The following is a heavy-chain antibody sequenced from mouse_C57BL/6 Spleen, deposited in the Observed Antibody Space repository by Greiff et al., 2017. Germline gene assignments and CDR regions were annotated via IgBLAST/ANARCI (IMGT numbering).Heavy chain of an antibody. J-gene: IGHJ1*03. CDR1: GFNITNTY. D-gene: IGHD2-3*01. CDR2: IDPANGNT. CDR3: ARYDRYYCDFDV. V-gene: IGHV14-3*01. Sequence: VQLQQSVAELVRPGASVKLSCTASGFNITNTYIHWLKQRPEQGLEWIGRIDPANGNTKYAQKFQGKATITADTSSNTAYLQLSSLTSEDTAISYCARYDRYYCDFDVWGTGTTVTVSS.